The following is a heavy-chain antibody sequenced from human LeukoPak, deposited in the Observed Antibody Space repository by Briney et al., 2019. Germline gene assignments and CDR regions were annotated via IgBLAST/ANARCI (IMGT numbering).Heavy chain of an antibody. CDR1: GFTFSSYA. Sequence: GRSLRLSCAASGFTFSSYAMHWVRQAPGKGLEWVAVISYDESNKYYADSVKGRFTISRDNSKNTLYLQMNSLRAEDTAVYYCARDQLIAAAGTSPGYWGQGTLVTVSS. V-gene: IGHV3-30-3*01. J-gene: IGHJ4*02. CDR3: ARDQLIAAAGTSPGY. CDR2: ISYDESNK. D-gene: IGHD6-13*01.